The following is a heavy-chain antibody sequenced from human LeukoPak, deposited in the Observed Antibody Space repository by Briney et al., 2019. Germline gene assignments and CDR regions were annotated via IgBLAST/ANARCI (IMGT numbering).Heavy chain of an antibody. V-gene: IGHV3-53*04. J-gene: IGHJ4*02. D-gene: IGHD2-8*01. CDR3: ARGDCTNGVCYNFDY. CDR1: GFTVSSNY. CDR2: IYSGGST. Sequence: GGSLRLSCAASGFTVSSNYMSWVRQAPGKGLGWVSVIYSGGSTYYADSVKGRFTISRHNSKNTLYLQMNSLRAEDTAVYYCARGDCTNGVCYNFDYWGQGTLVTVSS.